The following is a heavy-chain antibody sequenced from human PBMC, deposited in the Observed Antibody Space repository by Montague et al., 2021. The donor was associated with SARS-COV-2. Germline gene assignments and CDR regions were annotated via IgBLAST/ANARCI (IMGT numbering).Heavy chain of an antibody. Sequence: SETLSLTCAVYGGSFSGYYWSWIRQPPGRGLAWIGETNDSGRTNYNPSLKGRVTISVDTSKNQFSLRLSSVTAAETAVYYCARGYCSGSGCYYYYGMDVWGQGTTVTVSS. CDR1: GGSFSGYY. CDR3: ARGYCSGSGCYYYYGMDV. CDR2: TNDSGRT. J-gene: IGHJ6*02. V-gene: IGHV4-34*01. D-gene: IGHD2-15*01.